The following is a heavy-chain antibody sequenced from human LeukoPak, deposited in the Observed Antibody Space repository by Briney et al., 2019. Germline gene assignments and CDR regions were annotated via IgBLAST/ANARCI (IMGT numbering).Heavy chain of an antibody. Sequence: GGSLRLSCAASGFTFSSYSMSWVRQAPGKGLEWVSSISSSSSYIYYADSVKGRFTISRDNAKNSLYLQMNSLRAEDTAVYYCARGGYSSSWGAFDIWGQGTMVTVSS. CDR3: ARGGYSSSWGAFDI. CDR2: ISSSSSYI. V-gene: IGHV3-21*01. J-gene: IGHJ3*02. D-gene: IGHD6-13*01. CDR1: GFTFSSYS.